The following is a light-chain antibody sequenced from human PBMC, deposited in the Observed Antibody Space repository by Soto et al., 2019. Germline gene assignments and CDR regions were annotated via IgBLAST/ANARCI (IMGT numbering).Light chain of an antibody. CDR2: SNN. V-gene: IGLV1-44*01. CDR1: SSNIGSNT. CDR3: AAWDASLNAYV. J-gene: IGLJ1*01. Sequence: QSVLTQPPSASGTPGQRVTISCSGSSSNIGSNTVNWYQQLPGTAPKLLIYSNNQRPSGVPDRFSGSKSGTSASLAISGLHSEDEADYYCAAWDASLNAYVFGTGTKVTVL.